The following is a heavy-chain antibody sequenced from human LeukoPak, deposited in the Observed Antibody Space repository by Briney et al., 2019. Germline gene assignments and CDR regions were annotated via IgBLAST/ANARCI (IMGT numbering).Heavy chain of an antibody. J-gene: IGHJ3*02. CDR3: ARYDYVWGKTFDI. CDR1: GFTFSTYW. CDR2: IKQDGSEK. Sequence: GGSLRLSCAASGFTFSTYWMSWVRQAPGKGLKWVANIKQDGSEKYFVDSVKGRFTISRDNAKNSLYLQMNSLRAEDTAVYYCARYDYVWGKTFDIWGQRTMVTVSS. D-gene: IGHD3-16*01. V-gene: IGHV3-7*01.